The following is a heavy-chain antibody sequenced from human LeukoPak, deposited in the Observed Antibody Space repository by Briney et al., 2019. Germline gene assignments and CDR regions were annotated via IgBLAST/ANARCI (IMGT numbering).Heavy chain of an antibody. CDR3: ARIQTSGYNWFDP. CDR1: GGSISSYY. CDR2: IYYSGRT. J-gene: IGHJ5*02. V-gene: IGHV4-59*01. D-gene: IGHD3-3*01. Sequence: SETLSLTCTVSGGSISSYYWSWIRQPPGKGLEWIGYIYYSGRTNYNPSLKSRVTISVDTSKNQFSLKLSSVTAADTAVYYCARIQTSGYNWFDPWGQGTLVTVSS.